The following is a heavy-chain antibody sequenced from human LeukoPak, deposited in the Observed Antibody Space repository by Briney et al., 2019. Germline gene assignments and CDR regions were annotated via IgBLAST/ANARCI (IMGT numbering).Heavy chain of an antibody. CDR3: ANSPYSSSYRGFIDY. J-gene: IGHJ4*02. V-gene: IGHV3-74*01. D-gene: IGHD6-6*01. CDR2: IDTDGSST. CDR1: GFTFSSYW. Sequence: PGGSLRLSCAASGFTFSSYWMHWVRQAPGKGLVWVSRIDTDGSSTVYADSVKGRFTISRDNAKNTLYLQMNSLRAEDTAVYYCANSPYSSSYRGFIDYWGQGTLVTVSS.